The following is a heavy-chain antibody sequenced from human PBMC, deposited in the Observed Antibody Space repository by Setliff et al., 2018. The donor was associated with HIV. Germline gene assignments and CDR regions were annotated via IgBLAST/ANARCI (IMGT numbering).Heavy chain of an antibody. CDR3: ARGGFNHAFNI. CDR2: VNNDGTDT. V-gene: IGHV3-74*01. D-gene: IGHD2-15*01. J-gene: IGHJ3*02. CDR1: GFTFNSYW. Sequence: GGSLRLSCVASGFTFNSYWMYWVRQAPGKGLVCVSRVNNDGTDTIYADSVKGRFTISRDNAKSTVYLQMGSLSADDTAVYYCARGGFNHAFNIWGQGTMVTVSS.